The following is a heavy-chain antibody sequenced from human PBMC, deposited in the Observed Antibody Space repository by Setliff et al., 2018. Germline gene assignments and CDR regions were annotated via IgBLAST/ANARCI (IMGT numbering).Heavy chain of an antibody. V-gene: IGHV3-23*01. J-gene: IGHJ3*02. CDR2: ISGSGDST. Sequence: GGSLRLSCVASGFTFSNYAMAWVRQAPGKGLEWVSAISGSGDSTYYADSVKGRFTISRDNAKNSLYLQMNSLRAEDTAVYYCARDPTLIAVARGLDAFDIWGQGTMVTVSS. D-gene: IGHD6-19*01. CDR1: GFTFSNYA. CDR3: ARDPTLIAVARGLDAFDI.